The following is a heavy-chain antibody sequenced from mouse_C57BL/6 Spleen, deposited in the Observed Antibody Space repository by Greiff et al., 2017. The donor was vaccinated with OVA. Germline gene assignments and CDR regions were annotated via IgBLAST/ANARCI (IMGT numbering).Heavy chain of an antibody. CDR3: AIELSTVVATEWYFDV. V-gene: IGHV1-74*01. D-gene: IGHD1-1*01. J-gene: IGHJ1*03. CDR2: IHPSDSDT. CDR1: GYTFTSYW. Sequence: QVQLQQPGAELVKPGASVKVSCKASGYTFTSYWLHWVKQRPGQGLEWIGRIHPSDSDTNYNQKFKGKATLTVDKSSSTAYMQLSSLTSEDSAVYYCAIELSTVVATEWYFDVWGTGTTVTVAS.